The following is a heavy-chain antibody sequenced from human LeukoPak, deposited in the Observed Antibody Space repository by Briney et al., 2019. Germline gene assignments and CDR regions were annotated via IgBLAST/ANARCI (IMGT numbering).Heavy chain of an antibody. D-gene: IGHD3-10*01. J-gene: IGHJ4*02. V-gene: IGHV1-46*01. CDR2: INPSGGST. CDR3: ARGLSVVGSYYFDY. CDR1: GYTFTSYG. Sequence: ASVKVSCKASGYTFTSYGISWVRQAPGQGLEWMGIINPSGGSTSYAQKFQGRVTITADESTSTAYMELSSLRSEDTAVYYCARGLSVVGSYYFDYWGQGTLVTVSS.